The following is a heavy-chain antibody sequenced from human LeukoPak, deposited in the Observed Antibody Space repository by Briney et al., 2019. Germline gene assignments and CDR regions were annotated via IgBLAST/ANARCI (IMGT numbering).Heavy chain of an antibody. J-gene: IGHJ5*02. CDR1: GGSIRGYY. Sequence: PSGTLSLTCSVSGGSIRGYYWNWIRQPPGKGLEWIGYIYYSGSTNYNPSLKSRVTISVDKSKRQFSLNLTSVTAADTAVYYCARGGDYCNSFDPWGQGTLVSVSS. CDR2: IYYSGST. CDR3: ARGGDYCNSFDP. D-gene: IGHD4-17*01. V-gene: IGHV4-59*01.